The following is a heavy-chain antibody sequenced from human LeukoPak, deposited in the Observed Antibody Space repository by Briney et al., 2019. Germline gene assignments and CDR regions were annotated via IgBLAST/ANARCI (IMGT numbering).Heavy chain of an antibody. Sequence: ASVKVSCKASGGTFSSYAISWVRQAPGQGLEWMGGIIPIFGTANYAQKFQGRVTITADESTSTAYMELSSLRSEDTAVYYCARAVEPYCSGGSCFFTEDCWGQGTLVTVSS. D-gene: IGHD2-15*01. CDR1: GGTFSSYA. CDR3: ARAVEPYCSGGSCFFTEDC. CDR2: IIPIFGTA. J-gene: IGHJ4*02. V-gene: IGHV1-69*13.